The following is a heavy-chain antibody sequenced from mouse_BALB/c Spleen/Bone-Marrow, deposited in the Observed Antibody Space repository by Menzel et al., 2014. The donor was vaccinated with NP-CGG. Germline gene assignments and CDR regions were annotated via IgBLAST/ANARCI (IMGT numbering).Heavy chain of an antibody. Sequence: LQQSGPGLVKPSQTVSLTCTVTGISITTGNYRWSWIRQFPGNKLEWIGYIYYSGTITYNPSLTSRTTITRDTSKNQFFLEMNSLTAEDTATYYCARYGNYFDVWGAGTTVTVSS. CDR2: IYYSGTI. CDR1: GISITTGNYR. CDR3: ARYGNYFDV. D-gene: IGHD2-1*01. J-gene: IGHJ1*01. V-gene: IGHV3-5*02.